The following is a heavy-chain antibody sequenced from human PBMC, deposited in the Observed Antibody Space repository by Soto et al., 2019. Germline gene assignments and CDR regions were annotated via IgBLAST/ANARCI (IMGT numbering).Heavy chain of an antibody. CDR2: IIPIFGTA. J-gene: IGHJ4*02. Sequence: QVQLVQSGAEVKKPGSSVKVSCKASGGTFSSYAISWVRQAPGQGLEWMGGIIPIFGTANYAQKFQGRVTITADESTSTEYRELSSLRSEDTAVYYCARSRSSSWTTRFFDYWGQGTLVTVSS. CDR3: ARSRSSSWTTRFFDY. D-gene: IGHD6-13*01. V-gene: IGHV1-69*01. CDR1: GGTFSSYA.